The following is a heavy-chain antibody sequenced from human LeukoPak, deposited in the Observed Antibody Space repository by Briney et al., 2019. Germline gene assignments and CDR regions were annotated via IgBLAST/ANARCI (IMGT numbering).Heavy chain of an antibody. CDR3: ARDYSLNDFDY. V-gene: IGHV1-2*02. J-gene: IGHJ4*02. CDR2: INPYNGYT. CDR1: GYTFTDHF. D-gene: IGHD1-1*01. Sequence: GASVKVSCKSSGYTFTDHFIHWVRQAPGQGLEWVGEINPYNGYTKYAWRLQGRVPMTRDTSISTAFMEVSRLTSDDTAVYYCARDYSLNDFDYWGQGTLVTVAS.